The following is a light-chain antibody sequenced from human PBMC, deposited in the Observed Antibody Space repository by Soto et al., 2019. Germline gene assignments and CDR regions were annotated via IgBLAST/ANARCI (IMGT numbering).Light chain of an antibody. CDR3: CSYTRSTNFV. Sequence: QAVLAQPASVSGSPGQSITISCTGTSSDISIYNYVSWYQQHPGKAPKLIIYEVSNRPSGISNRFSGAKSGNTASLTISGLQVEDEADYYCCSYTRSTNFVFGAGTKVTV. CDR1: SSDISIYNY. V-gene: IGLV2-14*01. J-gene: IGLJ1*01. CDR2: EVS.